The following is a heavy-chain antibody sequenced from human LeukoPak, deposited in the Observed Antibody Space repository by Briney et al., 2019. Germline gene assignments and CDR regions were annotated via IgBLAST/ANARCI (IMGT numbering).Heavy chain of an antibody. Sequence: GGSLRLSCAASGFTFSSYSMNWVRQAPGKGLEWVSYISSSSSTIYYADSVKGRFTISRDNAKNSLYLQMNSLRDKDTAVYYCAREYCGGDCHSYYFDYWGQGTLVTVSS. CDR3: AREYCGGDCHSYYFDY. J-gene: IGHJ4*02. CDR2: ISSSSSTI. CDR1: GFTFSSYS. V-gene: IGHV3-48*02. D-gene: IGHD2-21*02.